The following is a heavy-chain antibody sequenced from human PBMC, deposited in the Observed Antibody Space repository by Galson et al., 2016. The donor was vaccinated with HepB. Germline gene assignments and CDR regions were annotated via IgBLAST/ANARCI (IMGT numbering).Heavy chain of an antibody. Sequence: CAISGDSVSNNIDGWNWIRQSPSRGLEWLGRTYYRSQWYSDYAVSVKSRITINSDTSKNQFSLHLKSVTPEDTAVYFCARDFRDYVWGTNRYFDCWGQGTLVSVSS. V-gene: IGHV6-1*01. D-gene: IGHD3-16*01. CDR2: TYYRSQWYS. CDR3: ARDFRDYVWGTNRYFDC. J-gene: IGHJ4*02. CDR1: GDSVSNNIDG.